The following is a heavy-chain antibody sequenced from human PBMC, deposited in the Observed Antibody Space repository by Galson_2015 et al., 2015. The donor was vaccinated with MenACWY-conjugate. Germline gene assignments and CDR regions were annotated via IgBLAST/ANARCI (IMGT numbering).Heavy chain of an antibody. CDR2: ISAYNGDT. Sequence: SVKVSCKASGYTFSNYHVSWVRQAPGQGLEWMGWISAYNGDTNYAQKLQGRVTLTTDTSTSTAYMELRSLRSDDTAVYYCARGGSSWANWFAPWGQGTLVTVSS. V-gene: IGHV1-18*04. D-gene: IGHD6-13*01. J-gene: IGHJ5*02. CDR1: GYTFSNYH. CDR3: ARGGSSWANWFAP.